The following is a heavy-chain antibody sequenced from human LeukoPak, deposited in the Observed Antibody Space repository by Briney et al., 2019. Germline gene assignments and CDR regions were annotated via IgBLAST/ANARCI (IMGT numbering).Heavy chain of an antibody. V-gene: IGHV4-4*02. CDR1: GGSISSNNW. J-gene: IGHJ4*02. CDR2: IYYSGST. D-gene: IGHD3-10*01. CDR3: ARGRDYYGSGSSLDY. Sequence: SETLSLTCAVSGGSISSNNWWSWVRQPPGKGLEWIGEIYYSGSTYYNPSLKSRVTISVDTSKNQFSLKLSSVTAADTAVYYCARGRDYYGSGSSLDYWGQGTLVTVSS.